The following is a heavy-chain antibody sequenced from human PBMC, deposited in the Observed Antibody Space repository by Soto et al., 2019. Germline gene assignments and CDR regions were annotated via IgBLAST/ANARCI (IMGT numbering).Heavy chain of an antibody. CDR3: VRSKGGYSYGTPFDY. D-gene: IGHD5-18*01. V-gene: IGHV3-9*01. CDR1: GFTFEDYA. Sequence: EVQLEESGGALVQPARSLRLSCAASGFTFEDYAMYWVRQVLGKGLEWVSSISWNSGNIGYADSVKGRFTTSRDNAENSLYLQMNSLRPEDTALYYCVRSKGGYSYGTPFDYWGQGTLVTVSS. CDR2: ISWNSGNI. J-gene: IGHJ4*02.